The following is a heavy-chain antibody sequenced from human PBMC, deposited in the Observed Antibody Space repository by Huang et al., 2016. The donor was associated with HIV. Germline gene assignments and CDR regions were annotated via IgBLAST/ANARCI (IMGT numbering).Heavy chain of an antibody. J-gene: IGHJ4*02. CDR3: ARAISGYSYGFDY. V-gene: IGHV3-30-3*01. D-gene: IGHD5-18*01. CDR1: GFTFSKHA. Sequence: QVHLVESGGGVVQPGRSLRLSCAGSGFTFSKHAMHWVRQAPGKGLEWVAVISQDGTTKYYAESMMGRITISRDNSKNTLYLQMNSLTTDDRATYYCARAISGYSYGFDYWGQGALVTVSS. CDR2: ISQDGTTK.